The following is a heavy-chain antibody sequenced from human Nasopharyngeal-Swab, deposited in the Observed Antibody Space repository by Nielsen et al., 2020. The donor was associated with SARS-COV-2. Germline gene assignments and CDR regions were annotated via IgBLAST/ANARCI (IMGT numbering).Heavy chain of an antibody. V-gene: IGHV3-7*01. CDR1: RFTFSNSW. D-gene: IGHD3/OR15-3a*01. CDR2: IKQDGSEQ. Sequence: GGSLRLSCAASRFTFSNSWMSWVRQAPGKGLEWVANIKQDGSEQYYVDSVKGRFTISRDNAKNSLYLQMNSLRAEDTAVYYCARERGYGLFDYWGQGTLVTVSS. J-gene: IGHJ4*02. CDR3: ARERGYGLFDY.